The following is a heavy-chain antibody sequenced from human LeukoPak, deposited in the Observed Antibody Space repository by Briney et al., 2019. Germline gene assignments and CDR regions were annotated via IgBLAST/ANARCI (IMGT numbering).Heavy chain of an antibody. V-gene: IGHV4-39*07. CDR3: ARGHGRDGYNYSGFWFDP. D-gene: IGHD5-24*01. J-gene: IGHJ5*02. CDR2: IYYSGST. CDR1: GGSISSNSYY. Sequence: SETLSLTCTVSGGSISSNSYYWGWIRQPPGKGLEWIGSIYYSGSTYYNPSLESRVTISVDTSKNQFSLKLSSVTAADTAVYYCARGHGRDGYNYSGFWFDPWGQGTLVTVSS.